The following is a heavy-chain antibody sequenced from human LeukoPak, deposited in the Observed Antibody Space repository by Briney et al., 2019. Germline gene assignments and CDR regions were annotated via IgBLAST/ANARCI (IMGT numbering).Heavy chain of an antibody. D-gene: IGHD4-17*01. CDR1: GGSISSGSYY. J-gene: IGHJ4*02. CDR2: IYTSGST. Sequence: SETLSLTCTVSGGSISSGSYYWSWIRQPAGKGLEWIGRIYTSGSTNYNPSLKSRVTISIDTSKNQFSLKLSSVTAADTAVYYCARGTGMTTVTTFDYWGQGTLVTVSS. V-gene: IGHV4-61*02. CDR3: ARGTGMTTVTTFDY.